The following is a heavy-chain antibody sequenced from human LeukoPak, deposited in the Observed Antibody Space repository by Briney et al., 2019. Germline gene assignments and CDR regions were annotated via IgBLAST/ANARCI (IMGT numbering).Heavy chain of an antibody. Sequence: GGFLRLSCAASGFTVSSNYMSWVRQAPGKGLEWVSVVYSGGSTYYADSVKGRFTSSRDNSKNTLYLQMNSLTAEDTAVYYCVRESSGHGCLDYWGQGTLVTVSS. D-gene: IGHD2-8*01. V-gene: IGHV3-66*01. CDR3: VRESSGHGCLDY. CDR2: VYSGGST. CDR1: GFTVSSNY. J-gene: IGHJ4*02.